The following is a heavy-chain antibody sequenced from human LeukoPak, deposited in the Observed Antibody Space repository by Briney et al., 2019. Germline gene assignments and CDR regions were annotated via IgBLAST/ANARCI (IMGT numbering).Heavy chain of an antibody. D-gene: IGHD2-2*01. Sequence: SVKVSCKASGGTFSSYTISWVRQAPGHGLEWMGRIIPILGIANYAQKFQGRVTITADKSTSTAYMELSSLRSEDTAVYYCASEYCSSTSCYGANAFDIWGQGTMVTVSS. V-gene: IGHV1-69*02. J-gene: IGHJ3*02. CDR1: GGTFSSYT. CDR3: ASEYCSSTSCYGANAFDI. CDR2: IIPILGIA.